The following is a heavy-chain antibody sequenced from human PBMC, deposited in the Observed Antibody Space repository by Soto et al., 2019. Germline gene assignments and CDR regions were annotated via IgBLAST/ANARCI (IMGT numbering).Heavy chain of an antibody. J-gene: IGHJ3*02. Sequence: GGSLRLSCAASGFSFSSYAMHWVRQAPGKGLEWVAVISYDGSNKYYADSVKGRFTISRDNSKNTLYLQMNSLRAEDTAVYYCARDFMRRGYADAFDIWGQGTMVTVSS. CDR3: ARDFMRRGYADAFDI. CDR1: GFSFSSYA. V-gene: IGHV3-30-3*01. D-gene: IGHD2-2*01. CDR2: ISYDGSNK.